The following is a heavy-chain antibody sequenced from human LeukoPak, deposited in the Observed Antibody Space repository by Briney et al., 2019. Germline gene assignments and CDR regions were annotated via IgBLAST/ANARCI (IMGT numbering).Heavy chain of an antibody. CDR3: ASAVVGATTGPYFDY. CDR2: INPNSGGT. V-gene: IGHV1-2*06. D-gene: IGHD1-26*01. J-gene: IGHJ4*02. CDR1: GYTFTGYY. Sequence: ASVKVSCKASGYTFTGYYMHWVRQAPGQGLEWMGRINPNSGGTNYAQKFQGRVTMTRDTSISTAYMELSRLRSGDTAVYYCASAVVGATTGPYFDYWGQGTLVTISS.